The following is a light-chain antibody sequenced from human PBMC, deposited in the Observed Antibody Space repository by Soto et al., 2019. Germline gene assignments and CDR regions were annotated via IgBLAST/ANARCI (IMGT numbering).Light chain of an antibody. CDR3: SSYTGDGTVV. J-gene: IGLJ2*01. CDR1: SSDVGRYNS. V-gene: IGLV2-14*03. Sequence: QSALTQPASVSGSPGQSITISCTGTSSDVGRYNSVSWYQHHPGKAPKLMIYDVNNRPSGISYRFSASKSGNTASLTISGXXXXXXXDYYCSSYTGDGTVVFGGGTKLTVL. CDR2: DVN.